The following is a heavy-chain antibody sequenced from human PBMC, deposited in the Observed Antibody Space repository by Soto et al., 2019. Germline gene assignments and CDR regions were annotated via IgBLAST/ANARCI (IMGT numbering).Heavy chain of an antibody. D-gene: IGHD6-25*01. J-gene: IGHJ6*02. CDR2: INGGNGKT. CDR1: GYTFVDYA. V-gene: IGHV1-3*01. Sequence: QVQFVQSGAEVKKPGASVRVSCKASGYTFVDYAIHWVRQAPGQRPEWMGRINGGNGKTKYSQSFQGRVTITRDTSATTSYMELSNLRSEDAAVYYCTRDNGYQVLWVWGPGTTVTVSS. CDR3: TRDNGYQVLWV.